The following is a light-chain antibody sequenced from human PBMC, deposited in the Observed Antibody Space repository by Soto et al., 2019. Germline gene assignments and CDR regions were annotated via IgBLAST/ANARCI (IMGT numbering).Light chain of an antibody. V-gene: IGLV2-14*03. CDR3: FSYSSSTMCV. CDR1: SSDIGGYKY. J-gene: IGLJ1*01. Sequence: QSALTQPASVSGSPGQSITISCTGSSSDIGGYKYVSWYQHHPGKAPQLIIFAVIKWPSGVSNRFSGSKSGNTASLTIFGLQAEDEADYYCFSYSSSTMCVFGTGTKLTVL. CDR2: AVI.